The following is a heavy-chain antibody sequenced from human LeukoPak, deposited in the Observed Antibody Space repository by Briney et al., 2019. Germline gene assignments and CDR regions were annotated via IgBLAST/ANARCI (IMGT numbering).Heavy chain of an antibody. CDR2: MNPNSGNT. D-gene: IGHD2-2*01. Sequence: ASVMVSCKASGYTFTSYDINWVRQATGQGLEWMGWMNPNSGNTGYAQKFQGRVTMTTDTSTSTAYMELRSLRSDDTAVYYCARDRQIVVVPAATYYYYYGMDVWGQGTTVTVSS. CDR3: ARDRQIVVVPAATYYYYYGMDV. J-gene: IGHJ6*02. CDR1: GYTFTSYD. V-gene: IGHV1-8*01.